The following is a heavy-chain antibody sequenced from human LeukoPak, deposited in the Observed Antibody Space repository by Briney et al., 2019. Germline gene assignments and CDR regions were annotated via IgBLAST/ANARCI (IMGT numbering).Heavy chain of an antibody. J-gene: IGHJ5*02. Sequence: ASVKVSCKASGYTFTGYYMHWVRQAPGQGLEWMGWINPNSGGTNYAQKLQGRVTMTTDTSTSTAYMELRSLRSDDTAVYYCARVDIWNDYSSWFDPWGQGTLVTVSS. CDR3: ARVDIWNDYSSWFDP. V-gene: IGHV1-2*02. D-gene: IGHD1-20*01. CDR2: INPNSGGT. CDR1: GYTFTGYY.